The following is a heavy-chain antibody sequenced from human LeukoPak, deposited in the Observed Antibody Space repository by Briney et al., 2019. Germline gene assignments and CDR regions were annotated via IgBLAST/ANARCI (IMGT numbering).Heavy chain of an antibody. CDR2: FDPEDGET. CDR3: ASAYSSSWYPYYYYMDV. D-gene: IGHD6-13*01. CDR1: GYTLTELS. J-gene: IGHJ6*03. V-gene: IGHV1-24*01. Sequence: ASVKVSCEVSGYTLTELSMHWVRQAPGKGLEWMGGFDPEDGETIYAQKFQGRVTMTEDTSTDTAYMELSSLRSEDTAVYYCASAYSSSWYPYYYYMDVWGKGTTVTVSS.